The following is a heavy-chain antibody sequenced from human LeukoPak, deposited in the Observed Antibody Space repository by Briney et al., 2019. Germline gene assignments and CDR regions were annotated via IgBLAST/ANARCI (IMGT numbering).Heavy chain of an antibody. J-gene: IGHJ5*02. CDR1: GFTFSSYG. CDR2: ISYDGSNK. D-gene: IGHD1-26*01. Sequence: GRSLRPSCAASGFTFSSYGMHWVRQAPGKGLEWVAVISYDGSNKYYADSVKGRFTISRDNSKNTLYLQMNSLRAEDTAVYYCAKIRLVGANDAYNWFDPWGQGTLVTVSS. CDR3: AKIRLVGANDAYNWFDP. V-gene: IGHV3-30*18.